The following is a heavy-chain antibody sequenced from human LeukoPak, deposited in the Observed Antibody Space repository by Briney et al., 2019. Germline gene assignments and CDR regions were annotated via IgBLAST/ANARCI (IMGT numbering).Heavy chain of an antibody. D-gene: IGHD3-22*01. CDR2: ISSSSSTI. V-gene: IGHV3-48*01. J-gene: IGHJ4*02. Sequence: GGSLRLSCAASGFTFSSYSMNWVRQAPGKGLEWVSYISSSSSTIYYADSVKGRFTISRDNAKDSLYLQMNSLRAEDTALYYCAKAGYYYDSSGYYLLDYWGQGTLVTVSS. CDR1: GFTFSSYS. CDR3: AKAGYYYDSSGYYLLDY.